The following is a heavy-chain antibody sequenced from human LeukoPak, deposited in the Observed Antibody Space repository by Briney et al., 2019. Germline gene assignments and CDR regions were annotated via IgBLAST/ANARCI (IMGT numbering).Heavy chain of an antibody. CDR2: INHSGST. D-gene: IGHD6-6*01. Sequence: PSETLSLTCAVYGGSFSGYYWSWIRQPPGKGLEWIGEINHSGSTNYNPSLKSRVTISVDTSKNQFSLKLSSVTAADTAVYYCARHRDSSSSPRRPFDIWGQGTMVTVSS. V-gene: IGHV4-34*01. CDR1: GGSFSGYY. CDR3: ARHRDSSSSPRRPFDI. J-gene: IGHJ3*02.